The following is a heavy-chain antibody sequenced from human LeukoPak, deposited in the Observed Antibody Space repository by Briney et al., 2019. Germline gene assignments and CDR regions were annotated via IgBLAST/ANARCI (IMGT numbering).Heavy chain of an antibody. CDR1: GGSISSGDYY. V-gene: IGHV4-61*02. CDR2: IYTSGST. J-gene: IGHJ6*03. Sequence: SQTLSLTCTVSGGSISSGDYYWSWIRQPAGKGLEWIGRIYTSGSTNYNPSLKSRVTMSVDTSKNQFSLKLSSVTAADTAVYYCARGGRAPRYYYYMDVWGKGTTVTVSS. D-gene: IGHD3-10*01. CDR3: ARGGRAPRYYYYMDV.